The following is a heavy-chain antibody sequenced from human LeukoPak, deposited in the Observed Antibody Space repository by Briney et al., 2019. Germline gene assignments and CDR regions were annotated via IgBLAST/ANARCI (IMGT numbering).Heavy chain of an antibody. CDR3: ARASYYYDTTGLGAVDL. Sequence: GGSLRLSCAASGFTFNDHAMYWVRQAPGKGLEWVSGINWSGDNIGYADSVKGRFTISRDDAKNSLFLQMNSPRAEDTALYYCARASYYYDTTGLGAVDLWGQGTMVTVSS. D-gene: IGHD3-22*01. CDR1: GFTFNDHA. CDR2: INWSGDNI. J-gene: IGHJ3*01. V-gene: IGHV3-9*01.